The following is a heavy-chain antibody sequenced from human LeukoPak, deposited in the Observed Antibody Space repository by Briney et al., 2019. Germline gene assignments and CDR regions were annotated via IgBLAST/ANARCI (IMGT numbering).Heavy chain of an antibody. Sequence: GGSLRLSCAVSGFTFSSFGMHWVRQAPGKGLEWVAVIWYDGTNKYYADSVKGRFTISRDNSKNTLYLQMNSLRAEDTAVYYCARATVTRWFDLWGQGTLVTVSS. CDR1: GFTFSSFG. J-gene: IGHJ5*02. D-gene: IGHD4-17*01. V-gene: IGHV3-33*08. CDR2: IWYDGTNK. CDR3: ARATVTRWFDL.